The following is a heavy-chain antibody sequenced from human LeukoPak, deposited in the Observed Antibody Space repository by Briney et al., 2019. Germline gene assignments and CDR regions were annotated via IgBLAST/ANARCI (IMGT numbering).Heavy chain of an antibody. V-gene: IGHV3-7*03. Sequence: GSLRLSCAASGFTFTSFWLNWVRQAPGKGLEWVASIKRDGSEKYYLDSVKGRFTISRDNAKNSLYLQMNNLRAEDTAVYYCARGYGSGSCLDYWGQGTLVTVSS. CDR2: IKRDGSEK. CDR3: ARGYGSGSCLDY. D-gene: IGHD3-10*01. J-gene: IGHJ4*02. CDR1: GFTFTSFW.